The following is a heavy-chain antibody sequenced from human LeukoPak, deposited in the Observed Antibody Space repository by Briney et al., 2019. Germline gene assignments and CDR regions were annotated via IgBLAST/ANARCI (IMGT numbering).Heavy chain of an antibody. D-gene: IGHD6-6*01. Sequence: PSETLSLTCAVYGGSFSGYYWSRIRQPPGKGLEWIGEINHSGSTNYNPSLKSRVTISVDTSKNQFSLKLSSVTAEDTAVYYCARRLGSSSAFFFDYWGQGTLVTVSS. CDR1: GGSFSGYY. CDR2: INHSGST. J-gene: IGHJ4*02. CDR3: ARRLGSSSAFFFDY. V-gene: IGHV4-34*01.